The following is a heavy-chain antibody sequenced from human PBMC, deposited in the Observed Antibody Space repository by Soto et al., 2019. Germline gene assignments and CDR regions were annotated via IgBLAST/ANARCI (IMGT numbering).Heavy chain of an antibody. CDR2: MNPNSGKA. J-gene: IGHJ2*01. CDR3: ARGLVVVSATYWYFDL. CDR1: GYTFTSYD. V-gene: IGHV1-8*01. Sequence: QVQLVQSGAEVKKPGASVKVSCKASGYTFTSYDINWVRQAAGQGLEWIGWMNPNSGKAVYAQKSQGRVTMAGNTSITTDYMELSSLRSDDTAVSLCARGLVVVSATYWYFDLWGRGTLVTVSS. D-gene: IGHD2-15*01.